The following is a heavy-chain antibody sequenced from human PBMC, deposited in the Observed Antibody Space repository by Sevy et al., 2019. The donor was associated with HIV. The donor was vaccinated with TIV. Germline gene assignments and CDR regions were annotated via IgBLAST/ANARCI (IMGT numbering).Heavy chain of an antibody. CDR1: GGSFSGYY. CDR3: ARLRFLEWLLPYYGMDV. V-gene: IGHV4-34*01. Sequence: SETLSLTCAVYGGSFSGYYWSWIRQPPGKGLEWIGEINHSGSTNYNPSLKSRVTISVDTSKNQFSLKLSSVTAADTAVYYCARLRFLEWLLPYYGMDVWGQGTTVTVSS. J-gene: IGHJ6*02. CDR2: INHSGST. D-gene: IGHD3-3*01.